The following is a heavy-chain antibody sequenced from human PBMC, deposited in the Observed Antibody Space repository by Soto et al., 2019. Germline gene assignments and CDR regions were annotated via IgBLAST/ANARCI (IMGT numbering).Heavy chain of an antibody. V-gene: IGHV3-9*01. J-gene: IGHJ2*01. D-gene: IGHD1-26*01. CDR3: VRDPVALRNRVRVGYFNL. CDR2: ISWNGGTI. CDR1: GFYFEDFA. Sequence: EVQLVESGGGLVQPGRSLRLSCTASGFYFEDFAMHWVRKAPGKGLEWVARISWNGGTIDYADPVKGRFTISRDNAKNTLFLQMDSLTVEDTAVYYCVRDPVALRNRVRVGYFNLWGRGTQVTVSS.